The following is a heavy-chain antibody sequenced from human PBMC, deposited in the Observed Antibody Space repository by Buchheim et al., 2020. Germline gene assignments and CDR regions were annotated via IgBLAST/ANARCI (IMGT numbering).Heavy chain of an antibody. J-gene: IGHJ6*02. V-gene: IGHV3-48*03. Sequence: EVQLVESGGGLVQPGGSLRLSCAASGFTFSSYEMNWVRQAPGKGLEWVSYISSSGSTIYYADSVKGRFTISRDNAKNSLYLQMNSLRADDTAVYYCARLSYSSSIYYYYGMDVWGQGTT. CDR2: ISSSGSTI. D-gene: IGHD6-6*01. CDR1: GFTFSSYE. CDR3: ARLSYSSSIYYYYGMDV.